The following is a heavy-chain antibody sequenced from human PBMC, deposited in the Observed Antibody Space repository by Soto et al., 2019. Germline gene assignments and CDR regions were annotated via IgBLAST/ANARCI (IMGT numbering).Heavy chain of an antibody. V-gene: IGHV3-30*14. CDR3: ARGGLRIAVNDALDV. J-gene: IGHJ3*01. CDR1: GFTFSDYV. CDR2: MTYDGATE. Sequence: QVRLVESGGGVVQPGTSLRLSCAASGFTFSDYVIHWVRQAAGKGLEWVASMTYDGATEYYADSVKGRFNMSRDNSKRALSLQMNSLRPDDTAVYYCARGGLRIAVNDALDVWGQGTTVTVSS. D-gene: IGHD2-15*01.